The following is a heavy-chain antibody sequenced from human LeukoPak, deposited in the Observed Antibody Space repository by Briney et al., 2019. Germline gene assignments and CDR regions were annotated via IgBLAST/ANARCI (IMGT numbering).Heavy chain of an antibody. D-gene: IGHD5-18*01. CDR1: GFTFSSYE. V-gene: IGHV3-48*03. Sequence: GGSLRLSCAASGFTFSSYEMNWVRQAPGKGLEWVSYISSSGSTIYYADSVKGRFTISRDNAKNSLYLQMHSLRAEDTAVYYCARIRGYSYALDYWGQGTLVTVSS. CDR2: ISSSGSTI. J-gene: IGHJ4*02. CDR3: ARIRGYSYALDY.